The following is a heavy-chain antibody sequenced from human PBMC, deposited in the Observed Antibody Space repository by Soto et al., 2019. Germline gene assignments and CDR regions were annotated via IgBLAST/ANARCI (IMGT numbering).Heavy chain of an antibody. Sequence: ESLKISCKGSGYSFTSYWIGWVRQMPGKGLEWMGIIYPGDSDTRYSPSFQGQVTISADKSISTAYLQWSSLKASDTAMYYCARDVMVLNYYYYGRDVWGKGPTVTASS. CDR2: IYPGDSDT. CDR1: GYSFTSYW. J-gene: IGHJ6*04. CDR3: ARDVMVLNYYYYGRDV. V-gene: IGHV5-51*01. D-gene: IGHD3-10*01.